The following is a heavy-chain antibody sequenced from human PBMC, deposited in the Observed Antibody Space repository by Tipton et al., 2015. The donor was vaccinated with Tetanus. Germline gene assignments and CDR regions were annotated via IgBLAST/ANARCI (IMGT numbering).Heavy chain of an antibody. CDR2: IAHYGTEK. V-gene: IGHV3-30*18. J-gene: IGHJ6*02. D-gene: IGHD4-17*01. CDR3: AKAQTRMTTVTSDYNGMDV. CDR1: GFTFSTYG. Sequence: SLRLSCAASGFTFSTYGMHWVRQAPGKGLEWVAVIAHYGTEKYYGDSVKGRYTISRDNSRNTLYLQMNSLRPEDTAGYYCAKAQTRMTTVTSDYNGMDVWGQGTTGTVSS.